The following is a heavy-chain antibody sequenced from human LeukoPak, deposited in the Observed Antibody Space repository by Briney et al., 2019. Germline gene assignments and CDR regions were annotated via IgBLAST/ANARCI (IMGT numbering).Heavy chain of an antibody. CDR2: ISAYNGYT. D-gene: IGHD7-27*01. CDR3: VRTPPNWGFDY. CDR1: GYTFTSCD. Sequence: ASVKVSCKASGYTFTSCDISWVRQAPGQGLEWMGCISAYNGYTNYAQKLQGRVTMTTDTSTSTAYMELRSLTSDDTAVYYCVRTPPNWGFDYWGQGTLVTVSS. V-gene: IGHV1-18*01. J-gene: IGHJ4*02.